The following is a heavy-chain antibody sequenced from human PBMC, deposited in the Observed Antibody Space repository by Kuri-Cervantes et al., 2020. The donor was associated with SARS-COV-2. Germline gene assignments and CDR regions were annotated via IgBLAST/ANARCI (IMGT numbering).Heavy chain of an antibody. D-gene: IGHD5-18*01. CDR1: GYTFTSYA. CDR2: INAGNGNT. V-gene: IGHV1-3*01. Sequence: ASVKVSCKASGYTFTSYAMHWVRQAPGQRREWMGWINAGNGNTKYSQMFQGRVTITRDTSPSTAYMELSSLRSEDTAVYYCARDQKRGRIQRWFTEARAFDIWGQGTMVTVSS. CDR3: ARDQKRGRIQRWFTEARAFDI. J-gene: IGHJ3*02.